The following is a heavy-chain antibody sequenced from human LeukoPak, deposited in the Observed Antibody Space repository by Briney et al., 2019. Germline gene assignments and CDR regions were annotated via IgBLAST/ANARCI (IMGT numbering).Heavy chain of an antibody. Sequence: ASVKVSCKASGGTFSSYAISWVRQAPGQGLEWMGRIIPIFGTANYAQKFQGRVTITADESTSTAYMELSSLRSEDTAVYYCAKSLLGMVVVPAAIPGNWFDPWGQGTLVTVSS. CDR1: GGTFSSYA. D-gene: IGHD2-2*02. CDR3: AKSLLGMVVVPAAIPGNWFDP. V-gene: IGHV1-69*15. CDR2: IIPIFGTA. J-gene: IGHJ5*02.